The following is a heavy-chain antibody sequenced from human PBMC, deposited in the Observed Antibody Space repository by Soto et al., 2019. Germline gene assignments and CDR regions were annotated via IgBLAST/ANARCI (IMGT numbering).Heavy chain of an antibody. Sequence: EVQLVESGGGLVQPGGSLRLSCAASGFTFSSYWTHWVRQVPGKGLVWVSRIKGDGSSTTYADSVKGRFTISRDNAKNTLYLQMSSLRAEDTAVYYCARSIEARFDPWGQGTLVTVSS. J-gene: IGHJ5*02. CDR3: ARSIEARFDP. D-gene: IGHD6-6*01. V-gene: IGHV3-74*01. CDR1: GFTFSSYW. CDR2: IKGDGSST.